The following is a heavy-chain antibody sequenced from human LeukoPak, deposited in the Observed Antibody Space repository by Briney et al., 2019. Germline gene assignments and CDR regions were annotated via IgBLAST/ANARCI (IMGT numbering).Heavy chain of an antibody. D-gene: IGHD7-27*01. CDR2: ISSSSSTI. CDR3: ARALTVGTGGY. CDR1: GFTFSSYS. Sequence: PGGSLRLSCAASGFTFSSYSMNWVRQAPGKGLEWVSYISSSSSTIYYADSVKGRFTISRDNAKNSLYLQMNSLRAEDTAVYYCARALTVGTGGYWGQGTLVTVSS. J-gene: IGHJ4*02. V-gene: IGHV3-48*04.